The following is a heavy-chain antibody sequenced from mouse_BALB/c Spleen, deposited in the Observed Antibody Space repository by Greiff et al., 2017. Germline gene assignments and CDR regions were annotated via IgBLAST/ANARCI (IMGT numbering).Heavy chain of an antibody. CDR1: GYSFTGYY. CDR3: ARDYYGSRMDY. D-gene: IGHD1-1*01. V-gene: IGHV1S34*01. CDR2: ISCYNGAT. J-gene: IGHJ4*01. Sequence: LVKTGASVKISCKASGYSFTGYYMHWVKQSHGKSLEWIGYISCYNGATSYNQKFKGKATFTVDTSSSTAYMQFNSLISEDSAVYYCARDYYGSRMDYWGQGTSVTVSS.